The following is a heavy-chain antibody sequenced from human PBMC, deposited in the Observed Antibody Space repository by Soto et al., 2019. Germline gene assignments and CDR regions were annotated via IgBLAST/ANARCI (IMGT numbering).Heavy chain of an antibody. CDR2: IYYSGST. V-gene: IGHV4-31*03. D-gene: IGHD4-4*01. J-gene: IGHJ4*02. CDR3: ARDRSSNDAGFDY. CDR1: GGSISSGGYY. Sequence: SETLSLTCTVSGGSISSGGYYWSWIRQHPGKGLEWIGYIYYSGSTYYNPSLKSRVTISVDTSKNQFSLKLSSVTAADTAVYYCARDRSSNDAGFDYWGQGTLVTVSS.